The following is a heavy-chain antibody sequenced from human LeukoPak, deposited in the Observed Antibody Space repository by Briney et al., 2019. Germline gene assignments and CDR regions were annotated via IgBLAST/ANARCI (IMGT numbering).Heavy chain of an antibody. V-gene: IGHV4-34*01. CDR2: INHSGST. J-gene: IGHJ4*02. CDR1: GGSFSGYY. D-gene: IGHD4-17*01. CDR3: ARDGQDYGDYFWYFDY. Sequence: SETLSLTCAVCGGSFSGYYWSWIRQPPGKGLEWIGEINHSGSTNYNPSLKSRVTISVDTSKNQFSLKLSSVTAADTAVYYCARDGQDYGDYFWYFDYWGQGTLVTVSS.